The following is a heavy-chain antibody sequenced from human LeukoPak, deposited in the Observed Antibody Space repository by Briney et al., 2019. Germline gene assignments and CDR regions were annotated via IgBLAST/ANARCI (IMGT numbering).Heavy chain of an antibody. CDR3: ARDYCSSTSCLFDY. V-gene: IGHV1-2*06. D-gene: IGHD2-2*01. J-gene: IGHJ4*02. CDR1: GYTSTGYY. Sequence: ASVKVSCKASGYTSTGYYVHWVRQAPGQGLEWMGRINPNSGDTNYAQKFQGRVTMTRDTSISTAYMDLSRLRSDDTAVYYCARDYCSSTSCLFDYWGQGTLVTVSS. CDR2: INPNSGDT.